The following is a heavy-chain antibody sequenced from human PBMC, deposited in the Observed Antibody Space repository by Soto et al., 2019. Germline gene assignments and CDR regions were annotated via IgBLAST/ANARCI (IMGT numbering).Heavy chain of an antibody. CDR2: IYYSGGT. CDR1: GGSISSSSYY. D-gene: IGHD5-18*01. V-gene: IGHV4-39*01. CDR3: ARGLPYYYGMDV. Sequence: SETLSLTCTVSGGSISSSSYYWGWIRQPPGKGLEWIGSIYYSGGTYYNPSLKSRVTISVDTSKNQFSLKLSSGTAADTAVYYWARGLPYYYGMDVWGQGTTVTVSS. J-gene: IGHJ6*02.